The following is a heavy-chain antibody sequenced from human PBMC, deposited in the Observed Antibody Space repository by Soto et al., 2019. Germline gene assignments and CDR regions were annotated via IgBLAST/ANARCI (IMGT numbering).Heavy chain of an antibody. CDR1: GFTFSSYA. CDR3: ASQRSSGNSYYYDSSGA. Sequence: GGSLRLSCAASGFTFSSYAMHWVRQAPGKGLEWVEVISYDGSNKYYADTMKGRFTISRDNSKNTLYPQMNSLRAEDTAGYYCASQRSSGNSYYYDSSGAWGQGTMVTVSS. CDR2: ISYDGSNK. D-gene: IGHD3-22*01. V-gene: IGHV3-30-3*01. J-gene: IGHJ4*02.